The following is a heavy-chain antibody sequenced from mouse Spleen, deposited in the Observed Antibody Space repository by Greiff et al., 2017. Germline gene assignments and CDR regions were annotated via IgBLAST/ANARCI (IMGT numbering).Heavy chain of an antibody. Sequence: QVQLQQPGAELVKPGASVKLSCKASGYTFTSYWMHWVKQRPGQGLEWIGMIHPNSGSTNYNEKFKSKATLTVDKSSSTAYMQLSSLTSEDSAVYYCAITGTSAWFAYWGQGTLVTVSA. CDR2: IHPNSGST. CDR1: GYTFTSYW. CDR3: AITGTSAWFAY. D-gene: IGHD4-1*01. V-gene: IGHV1-64*01. J-gene: IGHJ3*01.